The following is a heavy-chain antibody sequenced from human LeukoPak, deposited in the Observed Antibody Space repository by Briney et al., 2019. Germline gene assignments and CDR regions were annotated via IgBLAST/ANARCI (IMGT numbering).Heavy chain of an antibody. D-gene: IGHD3-16*02. Sequence: GESLRLSCAASGFSSSDYGMHWVRQHPRGGRGWVAFIMYDGSHKYYADSWKGRVTISRDNSNNTLYLQMSSLRVEDTAVYYCAKLLSTTNNFYYYYMDVWGKGTTVTVSS. V-gene: IGHV3-30*02. CDR2: IMYDGSHK. J-gene: IGHJ6*03. CDR1: GFSSSDYG. CDR3: AKLLSTTNNFYYYYMDV.